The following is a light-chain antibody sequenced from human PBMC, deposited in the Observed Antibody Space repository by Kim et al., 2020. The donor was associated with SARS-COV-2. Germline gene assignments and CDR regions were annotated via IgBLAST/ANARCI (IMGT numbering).Light chain of an antibody. CDR3: QQSYTEPWT. CDR1: QDISNY. Sequence: DIQVTQSPSSLSASVGDRVTITCRTSQDISNYFNWYQHRPGKAPKLLVYGATTLQSGVPSRFSGSGSGTDFSLTLSSLQPEDSATYYCQQSYTEPWTLGQGTKLEIK. V-gene: IGKV1-39*01. J-gene: IGKJ2*02. CDR2: GAT.